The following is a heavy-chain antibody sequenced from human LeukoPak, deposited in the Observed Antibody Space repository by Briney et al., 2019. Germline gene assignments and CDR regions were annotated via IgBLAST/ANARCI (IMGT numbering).Heavy chain of an antibody. J-gene: IGHJ3*02. CDR1: GFTFSSYW. CDR3: ARVNPLMAPGAFDI. V-gene: IGHV3-7*01. CDR2: IKQDGSAK. D-gene: IGHD2-8*01. Sequence: PGGSLRLSCAASGFTFSSYWMTWARQAPGKGLAWVANIKQDGSAKYYMDSVKGRFTISRDNAKNSLYLQMNSLGAEDTAVYYCARVNPLMAPGAFDIWGQGTMVAVSS.